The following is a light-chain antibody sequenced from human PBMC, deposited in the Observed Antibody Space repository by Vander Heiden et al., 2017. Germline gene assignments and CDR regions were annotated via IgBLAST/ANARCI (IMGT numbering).Light chain of an antibody. CDR2: AAS. V-gene: IGKV1-5*01. CDR1: QRISSW. CDR3: QQSYSNPRT. J-gene: IGKJ2*02. Sequence: GDRVTITCRASQRISSWFAWYQQKPGKAPKLLIYAASSLESGVPSRFSGSGSGTEFTLTISSLQPDDFATYYCQQSYSNPRTFGQGTKLEIK.